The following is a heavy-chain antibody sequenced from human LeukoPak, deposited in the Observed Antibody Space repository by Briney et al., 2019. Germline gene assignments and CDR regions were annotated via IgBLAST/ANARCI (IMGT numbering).Heavy chain of an antibody. CDR3: AINLRAGHVRIENWFDP. J-gene: IGHJ5*02. D-gene: IGHD2/OR15-2a*01. CDR2: FDPEDGET. CDR1: RYTLTELS. Sequence: ASVKVSCKVSRYTLTELSMHWVRQAPGKGLEWMGGFDPEDGETIYAQKFQGRVTMTEDTSTDTAYMELSSLRSEDTAVYYCAINLRAGHVRIENWFDPWGQGTLVTVSS. V-gene: IGHV1-24*01.